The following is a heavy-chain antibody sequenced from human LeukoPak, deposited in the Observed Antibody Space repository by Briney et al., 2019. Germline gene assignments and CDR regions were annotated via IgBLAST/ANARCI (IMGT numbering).Heavy chain of an antibody. Sequence: GRSLRFSCAASGFTFNSYGMHWVRQARGKGLEWVAVISYDGSNKYYADSVKGRFTISRDNSKNTLYLQMNSLRAEDTAVYYCAKGYSYGYGNDYWGQGTLVTVSS. CDR3: AKGYSYGYGNDY. CDR1: GFTFNSYG. J-gene: IGHJ4*02. V-gene: IGHV3-30*18. D-gene: IGHD5-18*01. CDR2: ISYDGSNK.